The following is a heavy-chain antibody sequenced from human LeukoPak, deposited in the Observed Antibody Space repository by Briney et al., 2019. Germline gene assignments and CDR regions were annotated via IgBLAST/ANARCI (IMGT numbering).Heavy chain of an antibody. CDR2: IYYSGST. CDR3: AGEYGSGSYRFDY. CDR1: GDSISSYS. Sequence: SETLSLTCTVSGDSISSYSWSWVRQPPGRRLEWIGYIYYSGSTIYNPSLKSRVTISLDTSKNQFSLKLGSVTAADTAVYYCAGEYGSGSYRFDYWGQGTLVTVSS. J-gene: IGHJ4*02. V-gene: IGHV4-59*12. D-gene: IGHD3-10*01.